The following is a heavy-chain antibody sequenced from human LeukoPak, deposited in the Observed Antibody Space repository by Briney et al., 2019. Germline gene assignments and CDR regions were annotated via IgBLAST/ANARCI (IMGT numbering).Heavy chain of an antibody. CDR1: GFTVSSNY. V-gene: IGHV3-53*01. CDR2: IYSGGST. D-gene: IGHD3-22*01. J-gene: IGHJ4*02. CDR3: AKGSSGYFFDL. Sequence: PGGSLRLSCAASGFTVSSNYMSWVRQAPGKGLEWVSVIYSGGSTYYADFVKGRFSVSRDNSKNTLFLQMNSLRAEDTALYYCAKGSSGYFFDLWGQGTLVTVSS.